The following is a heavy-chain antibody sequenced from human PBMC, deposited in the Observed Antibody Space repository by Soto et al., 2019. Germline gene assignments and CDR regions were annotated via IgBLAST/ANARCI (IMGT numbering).Heavy chain of an antibody. CDR2: LSFDGNNK. Sequence: GGSLRLSCAASGFIFSSYSMHWVRQAPGKGLEWVAVLSFDGNNKYYADSVKGRFTISRDNSKNTLYLEMNSLRGEDTAVYYCASGRYCSSLSCYSYYHYSGMDVWGQGTTVTVSS. J-gene: IGHJ6*02. CDR1: GFIFSSYS. D-gene: IGHD2-2*01. V-gene: IGHV3-30-3*01. CDR3: ASGRYCSSLSCYSYYHYSGMDV.